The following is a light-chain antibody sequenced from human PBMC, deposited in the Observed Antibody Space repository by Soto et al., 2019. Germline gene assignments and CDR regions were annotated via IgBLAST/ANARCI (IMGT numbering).Light chain of an antibody. V-gene: IGKV1-5*01. CDR1: QTISGW. Sequence: DIQMTQTPSTLSGSVGDRVTITCLASQTISGWLAWYQQRPGEAPNLLIFDASTLESGVPSRFSGSGSGTTFTLTISSLQSDDFATYYCLQYNGYYRTFGQGTKVDIK. CDR2: DAS. J-gene: IGKJ1*01. CDR3: LQYNGYYRT.